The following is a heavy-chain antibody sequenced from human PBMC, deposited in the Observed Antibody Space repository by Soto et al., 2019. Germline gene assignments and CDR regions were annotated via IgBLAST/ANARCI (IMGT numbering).Heavy chain of an antibody. CDR2: IIPIFGTA. Sequence: QVQLVQSGAEVKKPGSSVKVSCKASGGTFSSYAISWVRQAPGQGLEWMGGIIPIFGTANYAQKFQGRVTITADESTSTAYMELSSLRSEDTAVYYCARTGYCSSTSCFEYGRDVWGQGTTVTVSS. CDR3: ARTGYCSSTSCFEYGRDV. J-gene: IGHJ6*02. V-gene: IGHV1-69*01. CDR1: GGTFSSYA. D-gene: IGHD2-2*01.